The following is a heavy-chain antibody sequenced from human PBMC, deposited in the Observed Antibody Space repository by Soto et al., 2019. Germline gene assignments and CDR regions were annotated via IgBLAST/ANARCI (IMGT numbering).Heavy chain of an antibody. CDR3: SSNHVGATPYGRDV. J-gene: IGHJ6*02. CDR1: GYTFTSYA. Sequence: QVQLVQSGAEEKKPGASVKVSCKAAGYTFTSYAMHCVRQAPGQRLEWMGWISAGNGNTKYSQKFKGRVTITRDTSASTDYLGLSSLRSEDTAVEYCSSNHVGATPYGRDVWGQGTTVTVSS. D-gene: IGHD1-26*01. V-gene: IGHV1-3*05. CDR2: ISAGNGNT.